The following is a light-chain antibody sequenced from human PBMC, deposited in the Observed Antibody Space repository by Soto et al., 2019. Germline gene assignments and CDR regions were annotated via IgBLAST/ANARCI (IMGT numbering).Light chain of an antibody. V-gene: IGLV2-14*01. CDR2: EVS. Sequence: QSALTQPASVSGSPGQSITISCTGTSSDVGGYNYVSWYQHHPGKAPKLMIYEVSNRPSGVSNRFSGSKSGNTASLTISGLQAEDEADYYCSSYTSSSPPVFGTGTKVTVL. CDR1: SSDVGGYNY. J-gene: IGLJ1*01. CDR3: SSYTSSSPPV.